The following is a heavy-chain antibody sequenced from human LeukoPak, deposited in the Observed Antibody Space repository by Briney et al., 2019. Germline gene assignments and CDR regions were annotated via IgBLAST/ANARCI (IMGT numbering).Heavy chain of an antibody. CDR1: GFTFSSYA. CDR2: ISGSGGNT. J-gene: IGHJ3*02. D-gene: IGHD1-26*01. V-gene: IGHV3-23*01. Sequence: HPGGWLRLSCAASGFTFSSYAMSSVRQAPGKGLEWVSAISGSGGNTYYADSVKGRFTISRDNSKNTLYLQMNSLRAEDTAVYYCAKRIQGGSYDAWGAFDIWGQGTMVTVSS. CDR3: AKRIQGGSYDAWGAFDI.